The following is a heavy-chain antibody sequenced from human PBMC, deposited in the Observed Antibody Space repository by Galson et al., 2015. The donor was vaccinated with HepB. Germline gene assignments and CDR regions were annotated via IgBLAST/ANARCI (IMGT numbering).Heavy chain of an antibody. J-gene: IGHJ4*02. CDR3: AKGHETKLHPGFFDS. CDR1: GFTFSNYA. CDR2: ITNSGDAT. V-gene: IGHV3-23*01. Sequence: SLRLSCAASGFTFSNYAMRWVRQAPGKGLEWVSSITNSGDATYYVDSVKGRFTISRDNSKNTVYLQMNSLRGDDTAVYYCAKGHETKLHPGFFDSWGPGTLVIVSS. D-gene: IGHD5-24*01.